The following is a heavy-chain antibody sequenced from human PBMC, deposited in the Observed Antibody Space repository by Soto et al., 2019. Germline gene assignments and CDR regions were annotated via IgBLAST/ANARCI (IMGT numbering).Heavy chain of an antibody. CDR3: AQRGLRTVFGLVTTTAIYFDF. V-gene: IGHV2-5*02. CDR1: GFSLTTSGVG. D-gene: IGHD3-3*01. CDR2: IYWDDDK. Sequence: QITLNESGPTVVRPTETLTLTCRFSGFSLTTSGVGVGWIRQSPGKAPEWLALIYWDDDKRYSASLKSRLTITKDTSQNQVVLKVADLDPTDTATYYCAQRGLRTVFGLVTTTAIYFDFWGQGTPVAVSS. J-gene: IGHJ4*02.